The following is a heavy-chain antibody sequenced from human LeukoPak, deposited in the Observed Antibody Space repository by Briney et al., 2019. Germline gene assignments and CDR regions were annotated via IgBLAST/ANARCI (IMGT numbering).Heavy chain of an antibody. D-gene: IGHD2-8*01. J-gene: IGHJ6*01. CDR1: GFTFSSYA. Sequence: GGALRLSCAASGFTFSSYALHWVRQSPGKVLEWVAVISYHGTNKYYADSVKGRFTISRDNSGNTLFLQMNSLRPEDSALYYCARNMQFVQSLGGLDVWGQGTTVTVSS. V-gene: IGHV3-30-3*01. CDR3: ARNMQFVQSLGGLDV. CDR2: ISYHGTNK.